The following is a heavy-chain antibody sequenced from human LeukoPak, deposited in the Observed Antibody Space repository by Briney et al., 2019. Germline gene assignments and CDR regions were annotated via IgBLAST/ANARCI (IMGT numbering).Heavy chain of an antibody. CDR1: GGSISSYY. J-gene: IGHJ4*02. CDR3: PRGEQSGNYLAHFAY. V-gene: IGHV4-59*01. Sequence: PSETLSLTCTVSGGSISSYYWGWVRQPPGKGGEWGVYFYYGGPTNYTPSFTSRVTISVATSKTQFSLDLTSVTAADTAVYYCPRGEQSGNYLAHFAYWGQGIVVTVSS. D-gene: IGHD1-26*01. CDR2: FYYGGPT.